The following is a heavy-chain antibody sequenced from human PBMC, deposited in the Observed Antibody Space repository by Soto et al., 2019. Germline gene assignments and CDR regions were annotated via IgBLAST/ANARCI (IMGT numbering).Heavy chain of an antibody. J-gene: IGHJ6*03. CDR1: GFTFSSYG. CDR2: ISYDGSNK. V-gene: IGHV3-30*18. CDR3: AKVGTVTTVPYYYYMDV. Sequence: GGSLRLSCAASGFTFSSYGMHWVRQAPGKGLEWVAVISYDGSNKYYADSVKGRFTISRDNSKNTLYLQMNSLRAEDTAVYYCAKVGTVTTVPYYYYMDVWGKGTTVTVSS. D-gene: IGHD4-17*01.